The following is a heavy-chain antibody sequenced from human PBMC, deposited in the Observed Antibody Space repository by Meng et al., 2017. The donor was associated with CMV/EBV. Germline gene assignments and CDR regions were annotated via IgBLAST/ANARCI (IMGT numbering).Heavy chain of an antibody. V-gene: IGHV4-34*01. Sequence: ESLKISCAVYGGSFSGYYWSWIRQPPGKGLEWIGEINHSGSTNYNLSLKRRVTISVDTAKNQFSLKLSSVTAADTAVYYCARGQGWVRGVGAKRLRPNWFDPWGQGTLVTVSS. CDR1: GGSFSGYY. D-gene: IGHD3-10*01. CDR2: INHSGST. J-gene: IGHJ5*02. CDR3: ARGQGWVRGVGAKRLRPNWFDP.